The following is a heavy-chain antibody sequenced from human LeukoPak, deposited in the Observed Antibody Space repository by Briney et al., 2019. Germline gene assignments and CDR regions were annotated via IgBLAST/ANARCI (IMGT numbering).Heavy chain of an antibody. CDR1: GYTFTSYD. CDR2: MNPNSGNT. Sequence: ASVKVSCKASGYTFTSYDINWVRQAPGHGLEWTGWMNPNSGNTGYAQKFQGRVTITRNTSISTAYMELGSLRSEDTAVYSCDRGLVTNFWSGNSDYWGQGTLVTVSS. CDR3: DRGLVTNFWSGNSDY. J-gene: IGHJ4*02. D-gene: IGHD3-3*01. V-gene: IGHV1-8*03.